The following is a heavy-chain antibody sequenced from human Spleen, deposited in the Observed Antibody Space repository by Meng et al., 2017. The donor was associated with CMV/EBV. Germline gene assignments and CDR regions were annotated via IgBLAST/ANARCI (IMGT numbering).Heavy chain of an antibody. D-gene: IGHD3-9*01. V-gene: IGHV3-53*05. Sequence: GESLKISCAASGFTVSSNYMSWVRQAPGKGLEWVSLIYSGGVTYYADSVKGRFTISRDNSKNTLYLQMNSLRAEDSAVYYCARLSGYYDILGDDYWGQGTLVTVSS. CDR3: ARLSGYYDILGDDY. J-gene: IGHJ4*02. CDR2: IYSGGVT. CDR1: GFTVSSNY.